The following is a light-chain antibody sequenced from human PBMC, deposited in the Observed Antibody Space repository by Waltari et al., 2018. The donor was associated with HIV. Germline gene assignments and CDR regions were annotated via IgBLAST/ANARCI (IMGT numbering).Light chain of an antibody. CDR2: DSN. CDR3: GTWDSSLSSVV. CDR1: SSNIGNNY. V-gene: IGLV1-51*01. J-gene: IGLJ2*01. Sequence: QSVLTQPPSVSAAPGQTVTISCSGSSSNIGNNYVSWYQQLPGTAPKLLIYDSNKRPSGIPDRFSGSQSGTSATLGITGLQTGDEAEYYCGTWDSSLSSVVFGGGTKLTVL.